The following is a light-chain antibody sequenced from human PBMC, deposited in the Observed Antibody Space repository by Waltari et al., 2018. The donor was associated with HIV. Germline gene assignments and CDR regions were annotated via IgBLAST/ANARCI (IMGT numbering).Light chain of an antibody. Sequence: DIQMTQSPSAVSASVGDSVTITCRASQGISSWLAWYQQKPGKAPKLLIYGASNLHTGVPSRFSGSGSGTDFTLTISSLQPEDFATYYCHQANSLLPMPFGQGTKVDIK. CDR1: QGISSW. J-gene: IGKJ1*01. V-gene: IGKV1-12*01. CDR3: HQANSLLPMP. CDR2: GAS.